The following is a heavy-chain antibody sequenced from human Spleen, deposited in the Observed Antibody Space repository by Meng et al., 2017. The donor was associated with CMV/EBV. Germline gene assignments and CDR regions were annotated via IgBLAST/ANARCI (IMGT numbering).Heavy chain of an antibody. CDR3: ASGPNYGEPYYFDY. CDR2: ISWNSDSI. CDR1: GFTFDDYA. D-gene: IGHD4-17*01. J-gene: IGHJ4*02. Sequence: SLKISCAASGFTFDDYAMHWVRQAPGKGLEWVSGISWNSDSIGYADSVKGRFTISRDNAKNSLYLQMNSLRAEDTALYYCASGPNYGEPYYFDYWGQGTLVTVSS. V-gene: IGHV3-9*01.